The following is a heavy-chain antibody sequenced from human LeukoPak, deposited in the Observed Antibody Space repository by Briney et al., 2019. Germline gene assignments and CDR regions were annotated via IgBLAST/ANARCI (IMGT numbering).Heavy chain of an antibody. J-gene: IGHJ4*02. Sequence: ASVKVSCKASGYTYSNYYMHWVRQPPGQGLEWMGLINPTGTGTNYAQKFRGRVTLTRDTSTTTVYMELSSLRSEDSAVYYCAREESGGYFDYWGRGTVVPVSA. CDR1: GYTYSNYY. CDR3: AREESGGYFDY. D-gene: IGHD2-8*02. CDR2: INPTGTGT. V-gene: IGHV1-46*01.